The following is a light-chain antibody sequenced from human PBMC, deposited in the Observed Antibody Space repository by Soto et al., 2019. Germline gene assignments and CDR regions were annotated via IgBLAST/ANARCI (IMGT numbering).Light chain of an antibody. CDR2: AES. V-gene: IGKV3D-15*01. CDR3: QQYTQWPLT. CDR1: QGVART. Sequence: EILLTQFPATLSVSPGERVTLSCRASQGVARTLAWFQQKPGQSPRLLVYAESTRAAGIPARLSGSVSGTEFTLTISSLQSEDVAVYYCQQYTQWPLTFGGGTRVDIK. J-gene: IGKJ4*01.